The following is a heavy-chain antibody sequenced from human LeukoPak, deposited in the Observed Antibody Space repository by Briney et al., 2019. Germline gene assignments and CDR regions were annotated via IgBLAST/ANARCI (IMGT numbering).Heavy chain of an antibody. CDR1: GGAFSSYA. CDR3: ASGSSSWSR. J-gene: IGHJ4*02. Sequence: EASVKVSCKASGGAFSSYAISWVRQAPGQGLEWMGGIIPIFGTANYAQKFQGRVTITADKSTSTAYMELSSLRSEDTAVYYCASGSSSWSRWGQGTLVTVSS. CDR2: IIPIFGTA. V-gene: IGHV1-69*06. D-gene: IGHD6-13*01.